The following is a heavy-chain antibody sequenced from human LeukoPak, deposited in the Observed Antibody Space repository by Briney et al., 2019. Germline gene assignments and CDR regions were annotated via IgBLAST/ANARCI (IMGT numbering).Heavy chain of an antibody. CDR3: ARDATDYCSGGSCYVY. D-gene: IGHD2-15*01. J-gene: IGHJ4*02. CDR1: GFTFSLYG. CDR2: ISSSSSYI. Sequence: PGGSLRLSCATSGFTFSLYGMHWVRQAPGKGLEWVSSISSSSSYIYYADSVKGRFTISRDNAKNSLYLQMNSLRAEDTAVYYCARDATDYCSGGSCYVYWGQGTLVTVSS. V-gene: IGHV3-21*01.